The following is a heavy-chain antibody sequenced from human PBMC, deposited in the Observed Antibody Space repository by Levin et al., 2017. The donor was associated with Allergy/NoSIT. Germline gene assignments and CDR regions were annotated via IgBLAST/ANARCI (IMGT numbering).Heavy chain of an antibody. V-gene: IGHV4-31*03. CDR3: ARGVRWELPFDI. D-gene: IGHD1-26*01. CDR2: IYYSGST. CDR1: GGSISSGGYY. Sequence: SETLSLTCTVSGGSISSGGYYWSWIRQHPGKGLEWIGYIYYSGSTYYNPSLKSRVTISVDTSKNQFSLKLSSVTAADTAVYYCARGVRWELPFDIWGQGTMVTVSS. J-gene: IGHJ3*02.